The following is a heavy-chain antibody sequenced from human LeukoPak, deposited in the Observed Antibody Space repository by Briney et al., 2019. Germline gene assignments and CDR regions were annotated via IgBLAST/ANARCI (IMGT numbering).Heavy chain of an antibody. CDR2: ISGSGGST. V-gene: IGHV3-23*01. CDR1: GFTFSSYA. Sequence: PGGSLRLSCAASGFTFSSYAMSWVRQAPGKGLEWVSAISGSGGSTYYADSVKGRFTISRDNSKNTLYLEMNSLRAEDTAVYYCATDKNSVIAVAGDYWGQGTLVTVSS. J-gene: IGHJ4*02. D-gene: IGHD6-19*01. CDR3: ATDKNSVIAVAGDY.